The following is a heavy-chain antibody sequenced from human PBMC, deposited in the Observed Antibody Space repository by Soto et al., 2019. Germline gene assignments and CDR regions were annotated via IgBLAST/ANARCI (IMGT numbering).Heavy chain of an antibody. CDR2: IYPGDSDT. Sequence: GESLKISCKGSGYSFTSYWIGWVRQMPGKGLEWMGIIYPGDSDTRYSPSFQGQVTISADKPISTAYLQWSSLKASDTAMYYCARRARVITNEYYFDYWGQGTLVTVSS. CDR3: ARRARVITNEYYFDY. D-gene: IGHD3-22*01. CDR1: GYSFTSYW. V-gene: IGHV5-51*01. J-gene: IGHJ4*02.